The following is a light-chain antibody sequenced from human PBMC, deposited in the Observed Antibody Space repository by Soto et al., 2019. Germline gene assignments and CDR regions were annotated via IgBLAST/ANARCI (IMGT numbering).Light chain of an antibody. V-gene: IGLV2-11*01. CDR1: SSNIGTYHY. CDR3: SSSTTSSTLV. J-gene: IGLJ1*01. Sequence: QSALTQPRSVSGSPGQSVTISCTGTSSNIGTYHYVSWYQQHPGKAPKLILYDVDKRPSGVPDRISGSKSDNTASLTISGLQAEDEADYYCSSSTTSSTLVFGTGTKVTVL. CDR2: DVD.